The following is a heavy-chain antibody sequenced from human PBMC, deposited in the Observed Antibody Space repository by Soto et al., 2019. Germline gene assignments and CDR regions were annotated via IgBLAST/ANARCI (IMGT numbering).Heavy chain of an antibody. CDR3: ARHGGAYWVATPNNWFDP. D-gene: IGHD5-12*01. CDR2: IYYSGST. CDR1: GGSISSSSYY. J-gene: IGHJ5*02. Sequence: SETLSLTCTVSGGSISSSSYYWGWIRQPPGKGLERIGSIYYSGSTYYNPSLKSRVTISVDTSKNQFSLKLSSVTAADTAVYYCARHGGAYWVATPNNWFDPWGQGTLVTVSS. V-gene: IGHV4-39*01.